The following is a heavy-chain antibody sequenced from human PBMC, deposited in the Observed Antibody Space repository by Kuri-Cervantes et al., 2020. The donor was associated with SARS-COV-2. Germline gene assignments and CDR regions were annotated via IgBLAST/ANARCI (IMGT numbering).Heavy chain of an antibody. CDR1: GFTFSSYA. D-gene: IGHD2-2*02. J-gene: IGHJ6*02. CDR2: ISYDGSNK. Sequence: LSLTCAASGFTFSSYAMHWVRQAPGKGLEWVAVISYDGSNKYYADSVKGRFTISRDNSKNTLYLQMNSLRAEDTAVYYCARGYCSSTSCYTDYYYGMDVWGQGTTVTVSS. CDR3: ARGYCSSTSCYTDYYYGMDV. V-gene: IGHV3-30-3*01.